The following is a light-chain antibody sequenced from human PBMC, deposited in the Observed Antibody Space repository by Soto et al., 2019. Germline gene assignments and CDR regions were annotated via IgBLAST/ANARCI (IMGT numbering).Light chain of an antibody. V-gene: IGKV2-28*01. J-gene: IGKJ4*01. Sequence: DIVMTQSPLYLPVTPGEPASISCRSTQSLLHSNGYNYLDWYLQKPGQSPQLLIYLGSNRASGVPDRFSGSGSGTDVTLKISRVEAEDVGVYYCMQALQTPPTFGGGTKVEIK. CDR2: LGS. CDR3: MQALQTPPT. CDR1: QSLLHSNGYNY.